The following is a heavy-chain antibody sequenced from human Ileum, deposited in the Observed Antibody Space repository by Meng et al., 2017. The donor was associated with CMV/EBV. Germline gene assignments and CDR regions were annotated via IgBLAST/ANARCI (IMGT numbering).Heavy chain of an antibody. CDR3: ARLRSPGYFDY. J-gene: IGHJ4*02. CDR1: GFTFSTYA. Sequence: GESLKISCAASGFTFSTYAMSWVRQAPGKGLEWVSGISGSGGSTYYADSVKGRFTISRDNSNNTLYLQMNSLRAEDTAVYYCARLRSPGYFDYWGQGTLVTVSS. CDR2: ISGSGGST. D-gene: IGHD2-21*01. V-gene: IGHV3-23*01.